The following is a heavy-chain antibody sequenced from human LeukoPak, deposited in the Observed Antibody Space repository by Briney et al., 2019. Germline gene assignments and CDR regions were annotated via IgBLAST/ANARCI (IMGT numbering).Heavy chain of an antibody. V-gene: IGHV1-46*01. J-gene: IGHJ4*02. CDR3: ARESGYRGSSSSPGDY. CDR2: INPSGGST. Sequence: GASVKVSCKASGYTFTSYYMHWVRQAPGQGLEWMGIINPSGGSTSYAQKFQGRVTMTRDTSTSTVYMEPSSLRSEDTAVYYCARESGYRGSSSSPGDYWGQGTLVTVSS. CDR1: GYTFTSYY. D-gene: IGHD6-6*01.